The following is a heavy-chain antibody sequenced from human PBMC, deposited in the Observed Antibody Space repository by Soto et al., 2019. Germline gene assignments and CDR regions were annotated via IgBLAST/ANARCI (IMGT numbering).Heavy chain of an antibody. D-gene: IGHD6-6*01. CDR3: ARAKYSSSSGMDV. CDR1: GFTFSSYW. CDR2: IKQDGSEK. V-gene: IGHV3-7*03. J-gene: IGHJ6*02. Sequence: VQLVESGGGLVQPGGSLRLSCAASGFTFSSYWMSWVRQAPGKGLEWVANIKQDGSEKYYVDSVKGRFTISRDNAKNSLYLQMNSLRAEDTAVYYCARAKYSSSSGMDVWGQGTTVTVSS.